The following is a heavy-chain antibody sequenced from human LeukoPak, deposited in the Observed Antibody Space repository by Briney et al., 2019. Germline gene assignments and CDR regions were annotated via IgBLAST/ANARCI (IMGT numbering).Heavy chain of an antibody. J-gene: IGHJ3*02. CDR3: ARDSRGAFDI. CDR1: GFTFSDYY. V-gene: IGHV3-11*01. Sequence: GGSLRLSCAASGFTFSDYYINWIRQAPRKGLEWISYISSDVITIYSAHSVKGRFTLYRDHAKHSLYLQMNSLRAADRAVYYCARDSRGAFDIWGEGTMVTVSS. D-gene: IGHD3-10*01. CDR2: ISSDVITI.